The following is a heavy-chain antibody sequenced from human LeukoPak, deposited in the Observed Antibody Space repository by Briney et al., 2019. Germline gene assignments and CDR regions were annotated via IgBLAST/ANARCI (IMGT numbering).Heavy chain of an antibody. D-gene: IGHD5-12*01. V-gene: IGHV4-4*09. CDR1: GGSISSYY. Sequence: SETLSLTCTVSGGSISSYYWSWLRQPPGKGLEWIGYIYTSGSTNYNPSLKSRVTISVDTSKNQFSLKLSSVTAADTAVYYCARNRGYDDSYYYYYMDVWGKGTTVTVSS. J-gene: IGHJ6*03. CDR2: IYTSGST. CDR3: ARNRGYDDSYYYYYMDV.